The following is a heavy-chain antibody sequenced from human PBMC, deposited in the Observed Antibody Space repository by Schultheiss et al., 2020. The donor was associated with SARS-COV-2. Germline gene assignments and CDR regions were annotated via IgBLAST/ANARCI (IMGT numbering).Heavy chain of an antibody. CDR2: IYYSGST. CDR1: GGSISSYY. CDR3: ARLYYYGSGSYLRSY. Sequence: SETLSLTCTVPGGSISSYYWSWIRQPPGKGLEWIGYIYYSGSTNYNPSLKSRVTISVDTSKNQFSLKLSSVTAADTAVYYCARLYYYGSGSYLRSYWGQGTLVTVSS. D-gene: IGHD3-10*01. J-gene: IGHJ4*02. V-gene: IGHV4-59*08.